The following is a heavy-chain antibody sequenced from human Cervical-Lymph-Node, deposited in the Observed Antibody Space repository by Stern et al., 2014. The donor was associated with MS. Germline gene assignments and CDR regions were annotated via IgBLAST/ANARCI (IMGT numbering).Heavy chain of an antibody. CDR3: AREMSSSSALEF. V-gene: IGHV4-59*12. CDR1: GGSISPFY. CDR2: IYYSGSS. Sequence: VQLVESGPRLVKTSETLSLTCSVSGGSISPFYWSWIRQPPGKGPEWLGYIYYSGSSKYNPPLKGRVSMSIDPSTKQFSLKLTSVTPADTAVYYCAREMSSSSALEFWGQGILVTVSS. J-gene: IGHJ4*02. D-gene: IGHD6-6*01.